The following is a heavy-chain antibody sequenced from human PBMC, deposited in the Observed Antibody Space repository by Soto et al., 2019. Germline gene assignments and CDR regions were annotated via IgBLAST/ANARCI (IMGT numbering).Heavy chain of an antibody. CDR1: GGTFSSYA. CDR3: ARDIVGNYYGSGSYYKSLDY. D-gene: IGHD3-10*01. V-gene: IGHV1-69*10. CDR2: IIPIFGIA. J-gene: IGHJ4*02. Sequence: ASVKVSCKASGGTFSSYAISWVRQAPGQGLEWMGGIIPIFGIANYAQKFQGRVTITADKSTSTAYMELSSLRSEDTAVYYCARDIVGNYYGSGSYYKSLDYWGQGTLVTVSS.